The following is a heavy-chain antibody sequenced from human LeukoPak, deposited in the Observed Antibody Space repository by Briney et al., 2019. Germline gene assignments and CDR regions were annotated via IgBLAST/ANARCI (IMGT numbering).Heavy chain of an antibody. V-gene: IGHV3-23*01. CDR1: GFTFSSYA. CDR3: AKDLDYTPSYFDY. J-gene: IGHJ4*02. CDR2: ISGSGGST. D-gene: IGHD4-11*01. Sequence: GGSLRLSCAAPGFTFSSYAMSWVRQAPGKGLEWVSAISGSGGSTYYADSVKGRFTISRDNSKNTLYLQMNSLRAEDTAVYYCAKDLDYTPSYFDYWGQGTLVTVSS.